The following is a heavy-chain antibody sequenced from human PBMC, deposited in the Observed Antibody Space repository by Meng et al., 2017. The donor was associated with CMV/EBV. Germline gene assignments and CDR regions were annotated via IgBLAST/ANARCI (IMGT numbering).Heavy chain of an antibody. CDR2: INPSGGST. D-gene: IGHD3-10*01. V-gene: IGHV1-46*01. CDR1: GYTFTSYY. Sequence: ASVKVSCKASGYTFTSYYMHWVRQAPGQGLEWMGIINPSGGSTSYAQKFQGRVTMTRDTSTSTVYMELSSLRSEDTAVYYCARDLLGSEVWRFSNAFDIWGQGTMVTVSS. CDR3: ARDLLGSEVWRFSNAFDI. J-gene: IGHJ3*02.